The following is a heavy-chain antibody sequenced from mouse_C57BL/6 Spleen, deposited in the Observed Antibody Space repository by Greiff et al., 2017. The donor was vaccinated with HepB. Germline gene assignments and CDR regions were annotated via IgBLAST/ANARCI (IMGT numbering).Heavy chain of an antibody. Sequence: VQLQQSGAELARPGASVKLSCKASGYTFTSYGISWVKQRTGQGLEWIGEIYPRSGNTYYNEKFKGKATLNADKSSSTAYMELRSLTSEDSAVYFCARRSDGYDVGLVFDYWGQGTTLTVSS. CDR1: GYTFTSYG. J-gene: IGHJ2*01. V-gene: IGHV1-81*01. CDR2: IYPRSGNT. D-gene: IGHD2-2*01. CDR3: ARRSDGYDVGLVFDY.